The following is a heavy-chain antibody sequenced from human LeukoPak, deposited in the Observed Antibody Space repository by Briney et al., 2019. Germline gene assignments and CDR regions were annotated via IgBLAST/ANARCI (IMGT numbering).Heavy chain of an antibody. CDR1: GFTFSSYW. J-gene: IGHJ4*02. D-gene: IGHD3-22*01. CDR2: INSDGSST. V-gene: IGHV3-74*01. Sequence: GGFLRLSCAASGFTFSSYWMHWVRQAPGKGLVWVSRINSDGSSTSYADSVKGRFTISRDNAKNTLYLQMNSLRAEDTAVYYCARGSGYYAFDYWGQGTLVTVSS. CDR3: ARGSGYYAFDY.